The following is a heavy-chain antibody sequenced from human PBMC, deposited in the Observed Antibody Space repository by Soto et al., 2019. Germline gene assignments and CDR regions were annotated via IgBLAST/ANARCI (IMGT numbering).Heavy chain of an antibody. D-gene: IGHD4-17*01. Sequence: SETLSLTCSIYGGSFSCYYWIWIRQPPGKGLEWIGEIYHSGSTNYNPSLKSRVTISVDTSKNQFSLKLSSVTAADTAVYYCARGLKTTGFDYWGQGTLVTVSS. CDR1: GGSFSCYY. CDR3: ARGLKTTGFDY. V-gene: IGHV4-34*01. J-gene: IGHJ4*01. CDR2: IYHSGST.